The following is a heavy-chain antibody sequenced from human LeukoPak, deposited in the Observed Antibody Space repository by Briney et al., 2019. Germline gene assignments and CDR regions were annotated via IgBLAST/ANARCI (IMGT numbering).Heavy chain of an antibody. Sequence: SETLSLTCAVSGQSFRGYFWVWIRQSPGKGLEWLGEINHGGGANYNPSLRRRLTISLDTSKNQFSLQITSVTAADTAVYYCAKAGGSGQFDFWGQGNLVTVSP. CDR1: GQSFRGYF. V-gene: IGHV4-34*01. CDR3: AKAGGSGQFDF. J-gene: IGHJ4*02. D-gene: IGHD2-15*01. CDR2: INHGGGA.